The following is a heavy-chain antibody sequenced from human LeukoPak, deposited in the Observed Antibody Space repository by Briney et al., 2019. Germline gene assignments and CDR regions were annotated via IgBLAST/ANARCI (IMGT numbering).Heavy chain of an antibody. CDR3: AREGVYSSGWYFNY. V-gene: IGHV3-66*01. D-gene: IGHD6-19*01. J-gene: IGHJ4*02. CDR2: IYSGGST. Sequence: GGSLRLSCAASGLTVSSNYMSWVRQAPGKGLEWVSVIYSGGSTYYADSVKGRFTISRDNSKNTPYLQMNSLRAEDTAVYYCAREGVYSSGWYFNYWGQGTLVTVSS. CDR1: GLTVSSNY.